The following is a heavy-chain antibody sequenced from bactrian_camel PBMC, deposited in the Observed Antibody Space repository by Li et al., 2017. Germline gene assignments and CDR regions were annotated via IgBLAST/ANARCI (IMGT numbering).Heavy chain of an antibody. Sequence: HVQLVESGGGSVRAGGSLRLSCAASGPLFSSYSMAWFRQTPGKERERVATIDSIGRTSYADSVKGRFTISRDNAKQTVRLQMNGLKAEDTALYYCTPGRTMFPDALGYWGQGTQVTVS. J-gene: IGHJ4*01. CDR3: TPGRTMFPDALGY. CDR1: GPLFSSYS. CDR2: IDSIGRT. V-gene: IGHV3S53*01. D-gene: IGHD1*01.